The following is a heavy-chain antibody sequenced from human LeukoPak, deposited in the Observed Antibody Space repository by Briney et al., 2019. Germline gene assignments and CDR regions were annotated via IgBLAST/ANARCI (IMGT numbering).Heavy chain of an antibody. D-gene: IGHD6-19*01. CDR3: ARGPTFPVPDYFFDY. Sequence: GGSLRLSCVTSGFSSYSHVMTWVRQAPGRGLEWVSLISASDDSTFYSDSVKGRFTLSRDNSKNTMYLQMNSLRADDTAVYYCARGPTFPVPDYFFDYWGPGTLVAVSS. V-gene: IGHV3-23*01. CDR1: GFSSYSHV. CDR2: ISASDDST. J-gene: IGHJ4*02.